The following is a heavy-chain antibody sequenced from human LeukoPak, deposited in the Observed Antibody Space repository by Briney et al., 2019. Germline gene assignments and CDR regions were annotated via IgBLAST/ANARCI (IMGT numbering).Heavy chain of an antibody. CDR1: GGSFSGYY. CDR2: INHSGST. Sequence: PSETLSLTCAVYGGSFSGYYWSWIRQPPGKGLEWIGEINHSGSTNYNPSLKSRVTISVDTSKNQFSLKLSSVTAADTAVYYCVRLRYSASYCFDYWGQGTLVTASS. V-gene: IGHV4-34*01. D-gene: IGHD1-26*01. J-gene: IGHJ4*02. CDR3: VRLRYSASYCFDY.